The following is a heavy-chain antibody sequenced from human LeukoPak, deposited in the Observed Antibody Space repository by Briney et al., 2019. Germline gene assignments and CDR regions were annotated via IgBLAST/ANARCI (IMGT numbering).Heavy chain of an antibody. CDR3: ARSPSSLDKTYSSSFFDY. J-gene: IGHJ4*02. CDR1: GGSISSGDYY. D-gene: IGHD6-6*01. V-gene: IGHV4-30-4*01. Sequence: KPSQTLSLTCTVSGGSISSGDYYWSWIRQPPGKGLEWIGYIYYSGSTYYNPSLKSRVTISVDTSKNQFSLKLSSVTAADTAVYYCARSPSSLDKTYSSSFFDYWGQGTLVTVSS. CDR2: IYYSGST.